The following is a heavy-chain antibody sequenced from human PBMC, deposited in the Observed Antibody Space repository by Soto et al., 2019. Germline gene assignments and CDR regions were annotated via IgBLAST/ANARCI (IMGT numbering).Heavy chain of an antibody. Sequence: QVQLQESGPGLVKPSQTLSLTCTVSGGSISSGGYYWSWIRQDPGKGLEWIGYIYYSGSTYYNPSLKSRVTISVDASKNQFSLKLSSVTAADTAVYYCARGWGYCSSTSGYPNDVRFDLWGRGTLVTVSS. CDR1: GGSISSGGYY. J-gene: IGHJ2*01. CDR2: IYYSGST. D-gene: IGHD2-2*01. CDR3: ARGWGYCSSTSGYPNDVRFDL. V-gene: IGHV4-31*03.